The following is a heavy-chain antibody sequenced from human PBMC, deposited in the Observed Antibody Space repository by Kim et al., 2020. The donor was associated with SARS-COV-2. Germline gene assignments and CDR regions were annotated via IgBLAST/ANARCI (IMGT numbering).Heavy chain of an antibody. D-gene: IGHD6-13*01. Sequence: AYYNPSRKERVTICVATSKNQFSVKLASVTAADTAVYYCATEGGSWDYFDFWGQGALVTVSS. V-gene: IGHV4-39*01. J-gene: IGHJ4*02. CDR2: A. CDR3: ATEGGSWDYFDF.